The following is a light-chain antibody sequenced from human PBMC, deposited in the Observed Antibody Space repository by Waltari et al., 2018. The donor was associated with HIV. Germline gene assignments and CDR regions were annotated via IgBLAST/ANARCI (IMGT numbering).Light chain of an antibody. CDR1: SSNIGSNY. CDR2: RKK. CDR3: AAWDDSLSGYV. Sequence: QSVLTQPPSASGTPGQRVTISCSGSSSNIGSNYGYWYQQLPGTAPKLLIYRKKQRRSGVPDRVSGSKSGTSAALAISGLRSEDEADYYCAAWDDSLSGYVFGTGTKVTVL. V-gene: IGLV1-47*01. J-gene: IGLJ1*01.